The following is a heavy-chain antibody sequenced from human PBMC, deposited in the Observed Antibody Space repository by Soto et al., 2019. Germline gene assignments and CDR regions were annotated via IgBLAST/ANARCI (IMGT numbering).Heavy chain of an antibody. CDR3: ARDPPANY. Sequence: PGGSLRLSCAASGFTFSSYWMHWVRRAPGRGLVWVSHINSDGSTTSYADSVEGRFTISRDNAKNTLYLQMNSLRAEDTAVYYCARDPPANYWGQGTLVTVSS. CDR1: GFTFSSYW. V-gene: IGHV3-74*01. J-gene: IGHJ4*02. D-gene: IGHD2-2*01. CDR2: INSDGSTT.